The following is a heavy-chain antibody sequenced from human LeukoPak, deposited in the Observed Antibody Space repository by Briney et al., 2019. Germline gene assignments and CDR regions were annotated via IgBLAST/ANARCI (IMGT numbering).Heavy chain of an antibody. CDR2: INPNSGGT. D-gene: IGHD6-13*01. Sequence: ASVKVSCKASGYTFTVYYMHWVRQAPGQGLEWMGWINPNSGGTNYAQKFQGRATMTRDTSISTAYMELSRLRSDDTAVYYCARGQLGPYHFDYWGQGTLVTVSS. V-gene: IGHV1-2*02. J-gene: IGHJ4*02. CDR3: ARGQLGPYHFDY. CDR1: GYTFTVYY.